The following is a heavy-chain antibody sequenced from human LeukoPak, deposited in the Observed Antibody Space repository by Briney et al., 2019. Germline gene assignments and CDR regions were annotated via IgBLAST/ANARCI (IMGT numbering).Heavy chain of an antibody. Sequence: PSETLSLTCTVSGGSISSSNYYWDWIRQPPGKGLEWIGSIYYSGSTYYNPSLKSRVAISVDTSKNQFSLKLSSVTAADTAVYYCARARGQKLLHSWGQGTLVTVSS. CDR1: GGSISSSNYY. V-gene: IGHV4-39*07. D-gene: IGHD3-10*01. CDR3: ARARGQKLLHS. CDR2: IYYSGST. J-gene: IGHJ4*02.